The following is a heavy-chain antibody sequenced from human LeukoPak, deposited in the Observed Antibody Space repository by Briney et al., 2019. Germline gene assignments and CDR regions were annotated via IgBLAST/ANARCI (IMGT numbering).Heavy chain of an antibody. J-gene: IGHJ4*02. CDR3: ARGTRGIAVAGYDY. V-gene: IGHV3-30*03. D-gene: IGHD6-19*01. Sequence: GGSLRLSCAASGFTFSSYGMHWVRQAPGKGLEWVAVISYDGSNKYYADPVKGRSTISRDNSKNTLNLQMNSLRAEDTALYYCARGTRGIAVAGYDYWGQGTLVTVSS. CDR1: GFTFSSYG. CDR2: ISYDGSNK.